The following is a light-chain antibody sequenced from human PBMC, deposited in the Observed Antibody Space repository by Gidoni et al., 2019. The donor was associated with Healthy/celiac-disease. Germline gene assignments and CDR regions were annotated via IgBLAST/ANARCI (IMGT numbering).Light chain of an antibody. CDR2: SNN. Sequence: QSVLTQPPSASGTPGQRVTISCSGSSSNIGSNSVNWYQHLLGTSTKLLIYSNNQRTSGVPDRFSGSKSGTSASLAISGLQSEDEGDYYCAAWDDSLNGWVFGGGTKLTVL. CDR1: SSNIGSNS. CDR3: AAWDDSLNGWV. V-gene: IGLV1-44*01. J-gene: IGLJ3*02.